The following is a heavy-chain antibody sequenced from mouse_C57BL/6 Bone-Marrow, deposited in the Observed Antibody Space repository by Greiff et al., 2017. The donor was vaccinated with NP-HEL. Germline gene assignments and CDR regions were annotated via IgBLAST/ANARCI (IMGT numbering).Heavy chain of an antibody. Sequence: VQLQQPGTELVKPGASVKLSCKASGYTFTSYWMHWLKQRPGQGLEWIGNINPNNGGTNDNEKFKTKATLTVDKSSSTAYMELRSLTSEDSAVYFCARKGGYYPPGFAYWGQGTLVTVSA. J-gene: IGHJ3*01. CDR1: GYTFTSYW. CDR2: INPNNGGT. V-gene: IGHV1-53*01. D-gene: IGHD2-3*01. CDR3: ARKGGYYPPGFAY.